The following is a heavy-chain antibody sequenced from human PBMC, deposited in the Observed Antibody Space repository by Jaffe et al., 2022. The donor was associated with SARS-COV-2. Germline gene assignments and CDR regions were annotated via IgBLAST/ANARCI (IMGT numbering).Heavy chain of an antibody. CDR1: GYTFTGYY. J-gene: IGHJ6*02. D-gene: IGHD3-22*01. CDR3: ARAGPMIVVVTPIYGMDV. Sequence: QVQLVQSGAEVKKPGASVKVSCKASGYTFTGYYMHWVRQAPGQGLEWMGWINPNSGGTNYAQKFQGRVTMTRDTSISTAYMELSRLRSDDTAVYYCARAGPMIVVVTPIYGMDVWGQGTTVTVSS. CDR2: INPNSGGT. V-gene: IGHV1-2*02.